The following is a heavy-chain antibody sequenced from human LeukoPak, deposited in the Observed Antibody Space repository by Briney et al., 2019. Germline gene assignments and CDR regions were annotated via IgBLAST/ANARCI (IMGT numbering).Heavy chain of an antibody. CDR3: ERESTAFDY. CDR2: INPTGGST. J-gene: IGHJ4*02. V-gene: IGHV1-46*01. Sequence: ASVEVSCKASVYTFTSYYMHWVRQAPGQGLEWMGLINPTGGSTSYAQQFQGKISMSRDTSTSTVYMEMSRLTSADTDLYYCERESTAFDYWGQGTLVTVSS. CDR1: VYTFTSYY.